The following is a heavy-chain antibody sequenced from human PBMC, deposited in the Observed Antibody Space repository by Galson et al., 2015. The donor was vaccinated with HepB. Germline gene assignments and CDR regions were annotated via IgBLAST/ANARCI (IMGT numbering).Heavy chain of an antibody. D-gene: IGHD3-22*01. Sequence: SETLSLTCTVSGGSISSYYWSWIRQPPGKGLEWIGYIYYSGSTNYNPSLKSRVTISVDTSKDQFSLKLSSVTAADTAVYYCARQVMYYYDSRLRGDFDLWGRGTLVTVSS. CDR2: IYYSGST. V-gene: IGHV4-59*08. J-gene: IGHJ2*01. CDR3: ARQVMYYYDSRLRGDFDL. CDR1: GGSISSYY.